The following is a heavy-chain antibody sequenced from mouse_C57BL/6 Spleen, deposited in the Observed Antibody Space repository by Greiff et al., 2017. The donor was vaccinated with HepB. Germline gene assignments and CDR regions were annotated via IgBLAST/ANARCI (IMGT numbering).Heavy chain of an antibody. D-gene: IGHD4-1*01. CDR2: IYSGSGST. CDR1: GYTFTSYC. CDR3: ARWMGTETDCFDV. J-gene: IGHJ1*03. V-gene: IGHV1-55*01. Sequence: VQLQQSGAELVKPGASVKMSCKASGYTFTSYCITWVKQRPGQGLEWIGDIYSGSGSTNYIETFKSKAKLTVDKSSSTAYMQLSSRTSEDSAVYYCARWMGTETDCFDVWGTGTTVTVSS.